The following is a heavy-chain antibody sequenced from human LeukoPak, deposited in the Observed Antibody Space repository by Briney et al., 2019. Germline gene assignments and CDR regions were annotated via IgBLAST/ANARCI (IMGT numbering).Heavy chain of an antibody. J-gene: IGHJ5*02. V-gene: IGHV4-39*01. CDR3: ARHVRFITMVRGVINNNWFDP. Sequence: PSESLSLTCTVSGGSISSSSYYWGWIRQPPGKGLEWIGSIYYSGSTYYNPSLKSRVTISVDTSKKQFSLKLSSVTAADTAVYYCARHVRFITMVRGVINNNWFDPWGQGTLVTVSS. D-gene: IGHD3-10*01. CDR1: GGSISSSSYY. CDR2: IYYSGST.